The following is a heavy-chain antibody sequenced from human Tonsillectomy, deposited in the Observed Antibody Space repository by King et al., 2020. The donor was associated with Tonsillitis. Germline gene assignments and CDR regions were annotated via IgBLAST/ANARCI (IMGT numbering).Heavy chain of an antibody. J-gene: IGHJ4*02. CDR3: ARHRGSFTSSWLLGFTDY. D-gene: IGHD6-13*01. Sequence: EVQLVESGGGLVKPGGSLRLSCAASGFTFSGYSMNWVRQAPGKGLEWVSSITISGSHIYYADSVQGRFTISRDNAKNSLFLQMNSLRAEDTAIYYCARHRGSFTSSWLLGFTDYWGQGTLVTVSS. V-gene: IGHV3-21*01. CDR2: ITISGSHI. CDR1: GFTFSGYS.